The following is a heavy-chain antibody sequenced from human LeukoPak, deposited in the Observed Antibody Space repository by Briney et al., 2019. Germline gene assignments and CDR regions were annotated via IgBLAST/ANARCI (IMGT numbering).Heavy chain of an antibody. J-gene: IGHJ6*02. V-gene: IGHV3-21*01. CDR3: ARDPVGEPHGDYYGMDV. Sequence: GGSLRLSCAASGFTFSSYSMNWVRQAPGKGLEWVSSISSSSSYIYYADSVKGRFTISRDNAKNSLYLQMNSLRAEDTAVYYCARDPVGEPHGDYYGMDVWGQGTTVTVSS. D-gene: IGHD1-26*01. CDR1: GFTFSSYS. CDR2: ISSSSSYI.